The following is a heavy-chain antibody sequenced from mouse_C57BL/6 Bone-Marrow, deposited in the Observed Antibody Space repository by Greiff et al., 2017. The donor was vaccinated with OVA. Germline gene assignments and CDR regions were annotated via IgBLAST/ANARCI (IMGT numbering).Heavy chain of an antibody. D-gene: IGHD2-2*01. V-gene: IGHV1-82*01. CDR1: GYAFSSSW. Sequence: QVQLQQSGPELVKPGASVKISCKASGYAFSSSWMNWVKQRPGKGLEWIGRIYPGDGDTNYNGKFKGKATLTADKSSSTAYMQLSSLTSEDSAVYCCARYGYDCPFAYWGQGTLVTVSA. J-gene: IGHJ3*01. CDR3: ARYGYDCPFAY. CDR2: IYPGDGDT.